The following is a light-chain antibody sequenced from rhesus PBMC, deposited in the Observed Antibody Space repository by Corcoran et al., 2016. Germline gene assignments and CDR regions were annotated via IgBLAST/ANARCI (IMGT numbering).Light chain of an antibody. V-gene: IGKV1S17*01. CDR1: QGITND. J-gene: IGKJ2*01. Sequence: DIQMTQSPSSLSASVGDRVSITCRASQGITNDLAWYQQKPGDTPKLLIYEASSLQSGIPSRFSGSGTWTDFTLTISSLQSEDFATYYCRHYYSTPYSFGQGTKVEIK. CDR2: EAS. CDR3: RHYYSTPYS.